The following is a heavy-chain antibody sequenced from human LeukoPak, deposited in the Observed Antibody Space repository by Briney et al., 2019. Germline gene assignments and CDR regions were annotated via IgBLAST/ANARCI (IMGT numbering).Heavy chain of an antibody. CDR2: IYYSGST. CDR1: GGSISSSSYY. V-gene: IGHV4-39*01. CDR3: ARHSGYSSGWYSRMANFDY. D-gene: IGHD6-19*01. Sequence: SETLSLTCTVSGGSISSSSYYWGWIRQAPGKGLEWIGSIYYSGSTYYNPSLKSRVTISVDTSKNQFSLKLSSVTAADTAVYYCARHSGYSSGWYSRMANFDYWGQGTLVTVSS. J-gene: IGHJ4*02.